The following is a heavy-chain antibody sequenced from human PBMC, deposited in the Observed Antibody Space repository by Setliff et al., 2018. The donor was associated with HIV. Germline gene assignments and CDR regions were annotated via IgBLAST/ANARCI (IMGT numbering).Heavy chain of an antibody. V-gene: IGHV1-2*02. CDR1: GYTFTGYY. CDR3: AREDTAPPDYYYSYMDV. J-gene: IGHJ6*03. Sequence: ASVKVSCKASGYTFTGYYIHWVRQAPGQGLEWMGWITPNTGGTNYAQKFQGRVTMTRNTSISTAYMELRSLRSDDTAVYYCAREDTAPPDYYYSYMDVWGKGTTVTVSS. CDR2: ITPNTGGT. D-gene: IGHD5-18*01.